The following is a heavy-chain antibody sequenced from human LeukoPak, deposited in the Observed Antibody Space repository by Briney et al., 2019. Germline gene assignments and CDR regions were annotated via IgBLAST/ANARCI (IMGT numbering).Heavy chain of an antibody. D-gene: IGHD6-13*01. J-gene: IGHJ3*02. Sequence: SQTLSLTCTVSGGSISSGGYYWSWIRQHPGKGLEGIVYIYSSGSTYYNPSLKSRVTMSVDTYKTQFSLKLSSVTAADTAVYYCARAATYYIAAAAFDIWGQGTMVTVSS. CDR3: ARAATYYIAAAAFDI. V-gene: IGHV4-31*03. CDR2: IYSSGST. CDR1: GGSISSGGYY.